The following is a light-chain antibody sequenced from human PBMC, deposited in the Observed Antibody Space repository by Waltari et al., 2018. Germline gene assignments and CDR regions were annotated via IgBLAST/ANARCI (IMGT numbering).Light chain of an antibody. V-gene: IGKV3-11*01. J-gene: IGKJ2*01. CDR2: NAS. CDR3: QQRYNWPYT. CDR1: QSVSTF. Sequence: EIVLTQSPATLSLSPGEGATLSCRASQSVSTFIAWYQQKPGQAPRLLIYNASNRATGIPARFSGSGSGTDFTLSSSSLDPEDFALYYCQQRYNWPYTFGQGTKLEIK.